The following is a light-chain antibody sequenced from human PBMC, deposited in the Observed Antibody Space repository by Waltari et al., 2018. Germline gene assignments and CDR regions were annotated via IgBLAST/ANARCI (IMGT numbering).Light chain of an antibody. CDR1: ESVSSN. CDR2: GAS. V-gene: IGKV3-15*01. J-gene: IGKJ1*01. CDR3: QQYTDWPPTCT. Sequence: EIVMTQSPDTLSVSPGERATLSCSASESVSSNLAWYQQKPGQAPRLLILGASTRATGIPARFSGSGSGTEFTLTISSLQSEDLAIYYCQQYTDWPPTCTFGQGTKVEI.